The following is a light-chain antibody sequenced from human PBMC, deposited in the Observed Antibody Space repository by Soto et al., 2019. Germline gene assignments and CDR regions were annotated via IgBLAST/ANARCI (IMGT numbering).Light chain of an antibody. CDR2: GAS. V-gene: IGKV3-15*01. Sequence: IVMTQSPATLSVSPGERATLSCRASQSVSSNLAWYQQKPGQAPRLLIYGASTRATGIPARFSGSESGTDFTLTISSLQSEDVAVYYCQQYKNWPWTFGQGTKVDIK. J-gene: IGKJ1*01. CDR1: QSVSSN. CDR3: QQYKNWPWT.